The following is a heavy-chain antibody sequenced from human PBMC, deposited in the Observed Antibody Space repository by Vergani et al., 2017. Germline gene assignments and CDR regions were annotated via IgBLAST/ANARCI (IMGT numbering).Heavy chain of an antibody. CDR1: GFRVTTYY. D-gene: IGHD1-14*01. Sequence: VELLESGGGLAQPGGSLRVSCSASGFRVTTYYMSWVRQAPGKGLEWISYMSSGDSIYYADSVKGRFTVSRDNSKNTLYLQMNSLRAEDTAVYYCAKGGPDGGYFDYWGQGTLVTVSS. CDR3: AKGGPDGGYFDY. CDR2: MSSGDSI. J-gene: IGHJ4*02. V-gene: IGHV3-23*01.